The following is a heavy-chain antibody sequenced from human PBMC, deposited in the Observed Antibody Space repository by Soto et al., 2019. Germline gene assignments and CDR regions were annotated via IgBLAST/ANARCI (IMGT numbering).Heavy chain of an antibody. D-gene: IGHD3-10*01. Sequence: AGGSLRLSCAASGFIFSNFAMYWARRAPGKGLEWVSSIRQSGDRSSYADSAKGRFTISRDNSKNTLYLQMNGLRLDDTAVYYCVTAVRTRLDNWGPGTLVTVSS. J-gene: IGHJ4*02. V-gene: IGHV3-23*01. CDR2: IRQSGDRS. CDR3: VTAVRTRLDN. CDR1: GFIFSNFA.